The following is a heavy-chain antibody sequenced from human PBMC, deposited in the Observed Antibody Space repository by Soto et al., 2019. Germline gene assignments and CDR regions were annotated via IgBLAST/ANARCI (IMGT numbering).Heavy chain of an antibody. Sequence: GGSLRLSCAASGFTFSSYGMHWVRQAPGKGLEWVAVIWYDGSNKYYADSVKGRFTISRDNSKNTLYLQMNSLRAEDTAVYYCARSFTIFGVVIVYGMDVWGQGTTVTVSS. D-gene: IGHD3-3*01. CDR3: ARSFTIFGVVIVYGMDV. J-gene: IGHJ6*02. CDR1: GFTFSSYG. CDR2: IWYDGSNK. V-gene: IGHV3-33*01.